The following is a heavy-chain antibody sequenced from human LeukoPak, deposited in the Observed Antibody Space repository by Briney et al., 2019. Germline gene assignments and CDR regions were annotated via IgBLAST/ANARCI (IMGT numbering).Heavy chain of an antibody. Sequence: ASVKVSCKVSEASLSETSIQWVRQAPGQWLEWMGGFDPEDGESIFAQRFQGRFSMTEDTSTDTAYMELRSLRPEDTAVYYCATGDKWEPLDYWGQGTLVTVSS. D-gene: IGHD1-26*01. V-gene: IGHV1-24*01. CDR1: EASLSETS. CDR2: FDPEDGES. CDR3: ATGDKWEPLDY. J-gene: IGHJ4*02.